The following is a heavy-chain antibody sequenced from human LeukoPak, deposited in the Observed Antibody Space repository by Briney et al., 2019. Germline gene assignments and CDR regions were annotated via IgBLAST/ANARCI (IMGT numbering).Heavy chain of an antibody. CDR3: ALSVNYGSGSYYCFDY. CDR2: ISGSGGST. D-gene: IGHD3-10*01. J-gene: IGHJ4*02. V-gene: IGHV3-23*01. CDR1: GFTFSSYA. Sequence: GGSLRLSCAASGFTFSSYAMSWVRQAPGKGLEWVSAISGSGGSTYYADSVKGRFTISRDNSKNTLYLQMNSLRAEDTAVYYRALSVNYGSGSYYCFDYWGQGTLVTVYS.